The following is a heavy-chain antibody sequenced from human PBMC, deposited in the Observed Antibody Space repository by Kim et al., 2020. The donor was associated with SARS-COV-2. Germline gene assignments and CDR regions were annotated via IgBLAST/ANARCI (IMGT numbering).Heavy chain of an antibody. J-gene: IGHJ4*02. D-gene: IGHD1-7*01. CDR3: ARGTQTGTTSLTF. CDR1: GDSISSSSYY. V-gene: IGHV4-39*01. Sequence: SETLSLTCTVSGDSISSSSYYWGWIRQPLGKGLEWIGSIYYSGSTYYSPSLKSRVTISIDTSENRFSLKLTSVTAADTSVYYCARGTQTGTTSLTFWGQGTLVTVSS. CDR2: IYYSGST.